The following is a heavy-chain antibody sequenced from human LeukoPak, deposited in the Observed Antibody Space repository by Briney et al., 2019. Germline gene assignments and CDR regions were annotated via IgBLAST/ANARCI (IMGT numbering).Heavy chain of an antibody. CDR1: GGSISSYY. V-gene: IGHV4-59*01. D-gene: IGHD5-12*01. CDR2: IYYSGRT. J-gene: IGHJ4*02. CDR3: AREGDGYILDY. Sequence: SETLSLTCTVSGGSISSYYWSWIRQPPGKGLEWIGYIYYSGRTNYNPSLKSRVTISVDTSKNQFSLKLSSVTAADTAVYYCAREGDGYILDYWGQGTLVTVSS.